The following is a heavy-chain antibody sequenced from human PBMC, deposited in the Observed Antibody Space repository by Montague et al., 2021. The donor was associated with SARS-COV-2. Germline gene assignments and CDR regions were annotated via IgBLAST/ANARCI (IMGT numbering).Heavy chain of an antibody. Sequence: PALVKPTQTLTLTCTFSGFSLSTSGMCVSWIRQPPGKALEWLARIDWDDDKYYSTYLKTRLTISKDTSKNQVVLTMTNMDPVDTATYYCAREIAAAGPALDYWGQGTLVTVSS. V-gene: IGHV2-70*11. D-gene: IGHD6-13*01. CDR2: IDWDDDK. CDR1: GFSLSTSGMC. J-gene: IGHJ4*02. CDR3: AREIAAAGPALDY.